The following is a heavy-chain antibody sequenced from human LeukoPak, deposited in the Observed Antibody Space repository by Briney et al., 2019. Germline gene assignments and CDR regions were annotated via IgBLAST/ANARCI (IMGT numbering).Heavy chain of an antibody. Sequence: PSETLSLTCSVSGYSISSGSYWGWIRQPPGKGLERIGSIHHSGSTYYNPSLKSRVTISVDTSKNHFSLKLTSVTAADTAVYYCARAFGVVIYFDYWGQGTLVTVSS. D-gene: IGHD3-3*01. CDR3: ARAFGVVIYFDY. V-gene: IGHV4-38-2*02. J-gene: IGHJ4*02. CDR2: IHHSGST. CDR1: GYSISSGSY.